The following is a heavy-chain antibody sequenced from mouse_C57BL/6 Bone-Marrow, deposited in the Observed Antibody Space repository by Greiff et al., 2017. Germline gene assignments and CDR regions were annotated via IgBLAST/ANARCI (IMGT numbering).Heavy chain of an antibody. V-gene: IGHV1-59*01. CDR1: GYTFTSYW. CDR3: ARTDGYYDFDY. CDR2: IDPSDSST. D-gene: IGHD2-3*01. J-gene: IGHJ2*01. Sequence: QVQLQQPGAELVRPGTSVKLSCKASGYTFTSYWMHWVKQRPGQGLEWIGVIDPSDSSTNYNQKFKGKATLTVDTSSSTAYMQLSSLTSEDSAVYYCARTDGYYDFDYWGQGTTLTVSS.